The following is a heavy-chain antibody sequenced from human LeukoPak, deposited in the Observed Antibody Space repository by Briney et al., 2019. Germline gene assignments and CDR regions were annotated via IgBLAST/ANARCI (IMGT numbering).Heavy chain of an antibody. CDR3: ARVSGQAQYCTNGVCVFTRGFFDY. CDR1: GYTFTGYY. CDR2: INPNSGGT. J-gene: IGHJ4*02. V-gene: IGHV1-2*02. Sequence: ASVKVSCKASGYTFTGYYMHWVRQAPGQGLEWMGWINPNSGGTYYAQKLQGRVTMTRDTSISTAYMELSRLRSDDTAVFYCARVSGQAQYCTNGVCVFTRGFFDYWGQGTLVTVSS. D-gene: IGHD2-8*01.